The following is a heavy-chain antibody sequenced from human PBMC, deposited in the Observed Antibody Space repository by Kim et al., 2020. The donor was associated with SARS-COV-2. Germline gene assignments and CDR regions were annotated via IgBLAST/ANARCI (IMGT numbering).Heavy chain of an antibody. D-gene: IGHD3-9*01. CDR2: INAGDGNT. CDR1: GYTFTSYA. Sequence: ASVKVSCKASGYTFTSYAMHWVRQAPGQRLEWMGWINAGDGNTKYSQKFQGRVTITRDTSASTAYMELSSLRSEDTAVYYCARDLQWGLRYKTFDPWGQGTLVTVSS. V-gene: IGHV1-3*01. CDR3: ARDLQWGLRYKTFDP. J-gene: IGHJ5*02.